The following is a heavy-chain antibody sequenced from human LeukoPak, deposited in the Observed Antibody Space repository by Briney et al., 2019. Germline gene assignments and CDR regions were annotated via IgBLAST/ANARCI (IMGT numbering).Heavy chain of an antibody. CDR2: ISGSGGST. J-gene: IGHJ3*02. CDR3: AKDPRYCSGGSCYSTAFDI. CDR1: GFRFSDYT. D-gene: IGHD2-15*01. Sequence: GGSLRLSCAASGFRFSDYTMTWVRQAPGKGPEWVSAISGSGGSTYYADSVKGRFTISRDNSKNTLYLQMNSLRAEDTAVYYCAKDPRYCSGGSCYSTAFDIWGQGTMVTVSS. V-gene: IGHV3-23*01.